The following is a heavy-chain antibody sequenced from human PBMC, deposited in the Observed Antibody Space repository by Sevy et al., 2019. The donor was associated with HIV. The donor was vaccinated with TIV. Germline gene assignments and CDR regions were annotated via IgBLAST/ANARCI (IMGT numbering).Heavy chain of an antibody. CDR3: ARDHVKDGDLGDYYYFAMDV. CDR1: GFTFGDYA. CDR2: ISGSDNTI. V-gene: IGHV3-11*01. Sequence: GGSLRLSCTASGFTFGDYAMNWLRQAPGKGLEWISYISGSDNTIYYADSVKGRFSISRDNAKNSLYLQMSSLRAEDTAVYFCARDHVKDGDLGDYYYFAMDVWGQGTTVTVSS. J-gene: IGHJ6*02. D-gene: IGHD4-17*01.